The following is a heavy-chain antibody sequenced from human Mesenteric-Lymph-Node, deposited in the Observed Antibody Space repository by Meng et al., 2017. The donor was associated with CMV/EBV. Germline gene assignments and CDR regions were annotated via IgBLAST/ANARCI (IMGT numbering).Heavy chain of an antibody. D-gene: IGHD3-3*01. V-gene: IGHV1-45*02. CDR1: GYTFTYRY. J-gene: IGHJ6*02. CDR3: ARPSNFWSGYSYFYGMDV. Sequence: SVKVSCKASGYTFTYRYLHWVRQAPGQALEWMGWITPFNGNTNYAQKVQDGVTITRDRSMSTAYMELSSLRSEDTAMYYCARPSNFWSGYSYFYGMDVWGQGTTVTSP. CDR2: ITPFNGNT.